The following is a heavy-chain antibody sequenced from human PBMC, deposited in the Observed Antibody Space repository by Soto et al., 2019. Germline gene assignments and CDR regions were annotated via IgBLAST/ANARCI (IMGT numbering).Heavy chain of an antibody. CDR2: IGSRTSDI. Sequence: GGSLRLSCAASGFTLSRHTMNWVRQAPGKGLEWASFIGSRTSDIYYADSVKGRFTISRDNAKNSLYLDLTRLRAEDTAVYFCVRDYYDTSGYPNTFDMWGQGTMVTVSS. CDR3: VRDYYDTSGYPNTFDM. V-gene: IGHV3-21*01. CDR1: GFTLSRHT. J-gene: IGHJ3*02. D-gene: IGHD3-22*01.